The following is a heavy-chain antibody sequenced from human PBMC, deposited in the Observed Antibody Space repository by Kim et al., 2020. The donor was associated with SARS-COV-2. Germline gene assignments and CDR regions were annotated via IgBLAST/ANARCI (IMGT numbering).Heavy chain of an antibody. CDR1: GFTFSSYG. Sequence: GGSLRLSCAASGFTFSSYGMHWVRQAPGKGLEWVAVISYDGSNKYYADSVKGRFTISRDNSKNTLYLQMNSLRAEDTAVYYCAKESKLTGTTWYFDYWGQGTLVTVSS. CDR3: AKESKLTGTTWYFDY. V-gene: IGHV3-30*18. J-gene: IGHJ4*02. D-gene: IGHD1-7*01. CDR2: ISYDGSNK.